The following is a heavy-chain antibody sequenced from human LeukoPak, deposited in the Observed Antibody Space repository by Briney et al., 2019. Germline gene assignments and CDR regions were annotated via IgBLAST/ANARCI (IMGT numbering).Heavy chain of an antibody. J-gene: IGHJ3*02. CDR1: GFTFSSYE. V-gene: IGHV3-48*03. D-gene: IGHD5-12*01. CDR3: ARVKEASAFDI. CDR2: ISSSGSTI. Sequence: GGSLRLSCAASGFTFSSYEMNWVRQAPGKGLEWVSYISSSGSTIYYADSVKGRFTISRDNARNSLYLQMNSLRAEDTAVYYCARVKEASAFDIWGQGTMVTVSS.